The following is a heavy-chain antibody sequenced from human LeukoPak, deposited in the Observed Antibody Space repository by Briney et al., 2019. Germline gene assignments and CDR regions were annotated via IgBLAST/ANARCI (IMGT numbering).Heavy chain of an antibody. V-gene: IGHV4-34*01. CDR1: GGSFSGYY. J-gene: IGHJ5*02. Sequence: SETLSLTCAVYGGSFSGYYWSWIRQPLGKGLEWIGEINHSGSTNYNPSLKSRVTISVDTSKNQFSLKLSSVTAADTAVYYCARSYSSSWYGGDWFDPWGQGTLVTVSS. CDR3: ARSYSSSWYGGDWFDP. D-gene: IGHD6-13*01. CDR2: INHSGST.